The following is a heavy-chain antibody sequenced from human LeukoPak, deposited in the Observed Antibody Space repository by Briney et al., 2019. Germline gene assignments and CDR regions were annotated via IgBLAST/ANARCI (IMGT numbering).Heavy chain of an antibody. Sequence: SETLSLTCTVSGGSISSGSYYWGWIRQPPGQGLEWIGSIFYSGSTYYNPSLKGRVTISIDTSKNQFSLKLSSVTAADTAVYYCARGGSYTMVKNYWGQGTLVTVSS. J-gene: IGHJ4*02. CDR1: GGSISSGSYY. CDR3: ARGGSYTMVKNY. V-gene: IGHV4-39*07. CDR2: IFYSGST. D-gene: IGHD1-26*01.